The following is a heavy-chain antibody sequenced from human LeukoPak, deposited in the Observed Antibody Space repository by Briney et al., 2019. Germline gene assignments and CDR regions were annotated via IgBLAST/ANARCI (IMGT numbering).Heavy chain of an antibody. CDR3: AKGRGMYYFDY. CDR2: ISSSSSYI. V-gene: IGHV3-21*04. Sequence: KPGGSLRLSCAASGFTFSSYSMNWVRQAPGKGLEWVSSISSSSSYIYYADSVKGRFTISRDNAKNSLYLQMNSLRAEDTAVYYCAKGRGMYYFDYWGQGTLVTVSS. CDR1: GFTFSSYS. D-gene: IGHD3-16*01. J-gene: IGHJ4*02.